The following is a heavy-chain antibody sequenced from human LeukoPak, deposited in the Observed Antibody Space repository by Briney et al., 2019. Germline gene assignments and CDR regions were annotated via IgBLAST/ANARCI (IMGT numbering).Heavy chain of an antibody. V-gene: IGHV3-21*01. CDR2: ISGTSTYI. Sequence: GGSLRLSCATSGFTFDKYFIHWVRQAPGKGLDWVSSISGTSTYIDYADSVKGRFTISRDNSKNTLYLQMNSLRAEDTAVYYCAKEEETVTGDYYYYYYMDVWGKGTTVTVSS. J-gene: IGHJ6*03. D-gene: IGHD4-11*01. CDR1: GFTFDKYF. CDR3: AKEEETVTGDYYYYYYMDV.